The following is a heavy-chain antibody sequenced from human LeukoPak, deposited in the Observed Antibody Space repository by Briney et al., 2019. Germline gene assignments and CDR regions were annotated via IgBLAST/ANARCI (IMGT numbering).Heavy chain of an antibody. J-gene: IGHJ4*02. CDR1: GFTFSDYY. V-gene: IGHV3-11*01. D-gene: IGHD2-15*01. Sequence: PGGSLRLSCAVSGFTFSDYYMSWIRQAPGKGLEWVSYISSGGSTISHADSVKGRSTISRDNAKNSLYLQMNSLRAEDTAVYYCASQHCSGGSCLYNYWGQGTLVTVSS. CDR3: ASQHCSGGSCLYNY. CDR2: ISSGGSTI.